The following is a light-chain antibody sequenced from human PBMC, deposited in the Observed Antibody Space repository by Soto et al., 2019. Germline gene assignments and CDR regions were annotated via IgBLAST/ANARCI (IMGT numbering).Light chain of an antibody. CDR2: KAS. V-gene: IGKV1-5*03. CDR3: QQYNVYPWT. Sequence: DIQMTQSPSTLSASVGDRVTITCRASQSISSWLAWYQQKAGEAPKLLIYKASSLESGVPSRFGGSGSGTEFTLTISSLQSDDSATYYCQQYNVYPWTFGQGTKVEIK. CDR1: QSISSW. J-gene: IGKJ1*01.